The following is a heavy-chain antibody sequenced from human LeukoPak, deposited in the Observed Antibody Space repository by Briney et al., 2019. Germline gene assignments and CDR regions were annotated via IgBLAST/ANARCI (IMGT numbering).Heavy chain of an antibody. J-gene: IGHJ6*02. D-gene: IGHD5-12*01. CDR1: GFTFSSYA. V-gene: IGHV3-23*01. CDR3: AKDGEKNGKLWLRLRSLPAYGMDV. CDR2: ISGSGGST. Sequence: PGGSLRLSCAASGFTFSSYAMSWVRQAPGKGLEWVSAISGSGGSTYYADSVKGRFTISRDNSKNTLYLQMNSLRAEDTAVYYCAKDGEKNGKLWLRLRSLPAYGMDVWGQGTTVTVSS.